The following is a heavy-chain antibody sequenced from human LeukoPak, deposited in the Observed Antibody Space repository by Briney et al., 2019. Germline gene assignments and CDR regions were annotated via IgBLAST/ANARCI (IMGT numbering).Heavy chain of an antibody. CDR3: ARAQQRGSGYDY. Sequence: ASVKVSCKASGYIFTSYGISRVRQAPGQGLEWMGWISVYNGNTNYVQKLQGRVTMTTDTSTSTAYMELRSLRSDDTAVYYCARAQQRGSGYDYWGQGTLVTVSS. D-gene: IGHD3-22*01. J-gene: IGHJ4*02. CDR2: ISVYNGNT. V-gene: IGHV1-18*01. CDR1: GYIFTSYG.